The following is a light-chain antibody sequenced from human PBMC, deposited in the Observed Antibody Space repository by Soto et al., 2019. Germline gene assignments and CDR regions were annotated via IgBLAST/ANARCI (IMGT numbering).Light chain of an antibody. J-gene: IGLJ2*01. CDR1: SGHSSYA. CDR2: LNSDGSH. Sequence: QSVLTQSPSASASLGASVKLICTLSSGHSSYAIAWHQQQPEKGPRYLMKLNSDGSHSKGDGIPDRFSGSSSGAERYLTISSLQSEDEADYYCQTWGTGILVVFGGGTKLTVL. V-gene: IGLV4-69*01. CDR3: QTWGTGILVV.